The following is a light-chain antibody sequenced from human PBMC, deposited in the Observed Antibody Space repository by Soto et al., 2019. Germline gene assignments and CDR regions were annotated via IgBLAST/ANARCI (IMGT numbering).Light chain of an antibody. Sequence: IQMTQSPSTLSASVGDIVAITCRASQSISSWLAWYQQKPGKAPKLLIYKASSLESGVPSRFSGSGSGTEFTLAISSLQPDDFATYYCQQYNGYSSVTFGGGTKVDIK. J-gene: IGKJ4*01. CDR1: QSISSW. CDR2: KAS. V-gene: IGKV1-5*03. CDR3: QQYNGYSSVT.